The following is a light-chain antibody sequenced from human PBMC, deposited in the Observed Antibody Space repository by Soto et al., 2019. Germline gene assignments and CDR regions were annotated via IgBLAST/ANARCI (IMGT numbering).Light chain of an antibody. CDR2: DEA. Sequence: DIQMTQSPSSLSASVGDRVTITCQASQDISHYLNWYQQKPGNAHKILIYDEATLETVVPSRFSGSGSGTDFNVTISSQQTEDIAPYECQQYDNLPRTFGQGTKVVIK. J-gene: IGKJ1*01. V-gene: IGKV1-33*01. CDR1: QDISHY. CDR3: QQYDNLPRT.